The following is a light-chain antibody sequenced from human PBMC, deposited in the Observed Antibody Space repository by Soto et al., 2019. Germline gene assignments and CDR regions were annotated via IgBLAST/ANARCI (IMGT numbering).Light chain of an antibody. V-gene: IGKV1-5*03. J-gene: IGKJ1*01. CDR2: KAS. CDR3: QQYNSYPSS. Sequence: DIQMTQSPSTLSAPVGDRVTITCRASQSISSWLAWYQQKPGKAPKLLIYKASSLESGSTSRFSASGSGTDFTLTISSLQPYDCATYYCQQYNSYPSSLGQGTKVELK. CDR1: QSISSW.